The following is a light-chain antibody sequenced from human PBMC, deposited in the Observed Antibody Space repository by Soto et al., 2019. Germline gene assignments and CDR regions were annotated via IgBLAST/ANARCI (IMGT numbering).Light chain of an antibody. Sequence: EIVLTQSPGTLSLSPGERATLSCRASQSVSSNYLAWYQQKPGQAPRLLIYGASSMATGIPARFSGSGSGTDFTLTISRLEPEDFAVYYWQHYGRYAYTFGQGTTLEIK. CDR3: QHYGRYAYT. V-gene: IGKV3-20*01. J-gene: IGKJ2*01. CDR1: QSVSSNY. CDR2: GAS.